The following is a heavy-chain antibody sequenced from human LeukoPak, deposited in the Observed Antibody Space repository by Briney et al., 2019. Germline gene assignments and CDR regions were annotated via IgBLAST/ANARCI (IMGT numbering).Heavy chain of an antibody. CDR1: GFTFNSHD. CDR3: ARDYGGPHYFDY. Sequence: KPGGSLRLSCAASGFTFNSHDMNWVRQAPGKGLEWRSSITSASTNYIYYADSVKGRFTISRDDAKNSLYLQMDSLRAEDTAIYYCARDYGGPHYFDYWGQGTLVTVSS. V-gene: IGHV3-21*01. D-gene: IGHD2-15*01. J-gene: IGHJ4*02. CDR2: ITSASTNYI.